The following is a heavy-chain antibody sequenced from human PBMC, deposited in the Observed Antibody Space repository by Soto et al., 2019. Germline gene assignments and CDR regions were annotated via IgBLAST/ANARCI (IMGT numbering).Heavy chain of an antibody. CDR3: ARHGSF. CDR2: IYYSGET. CDR1: GVSISGTSYY. V-gene: IGHV4-39*01. J-gene: IGHJ1*01. Sequence: QLQLQESGPGLVKPSETLSLTCTVSGVSISGTSYYWGWIRQTPAKGLEWIGTIYYSGETFYNPSLKSRVTISIDTSKNHFSLNLTSVTAADMAIYYCARHGSFWGQGALVTVSS. D-gene: IGHD3-16*02.